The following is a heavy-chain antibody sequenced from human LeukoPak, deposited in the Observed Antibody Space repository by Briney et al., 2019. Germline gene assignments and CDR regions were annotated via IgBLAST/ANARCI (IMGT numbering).Heavy chain of an antibody. V-gene: IGHV3-9*01. CDR1: GITFDDYA. CDR3: AKAKEPYDILTGYFDY. J-gene: IGHJ4*02. CDR2: ISWKSGSI. D-gene: IGHD3-9*01. Sequence: GRSLRLSCAASGITFDDYAMHWVRQVPGKGLEWVSGISWKSGSIGFADSVKGRFTISRDNAKNSLYLQMNSLRVEDTALYYCAKAKEPYDILTGYFDYWGQGTLVTVSS.